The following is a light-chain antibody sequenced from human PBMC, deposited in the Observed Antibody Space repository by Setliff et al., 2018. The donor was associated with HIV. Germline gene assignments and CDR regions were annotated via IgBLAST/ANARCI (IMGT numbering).Light chain of an antibody. CDR1: KNIRNN. V-gene: IGKV3-15*01. CDR3: QQYDRRPLT. Sequence: TQSPATLSVSPGEGATFSCRTSKNIRNNLAWLQQKPGQSPRLLIYGASTRASGVPARFSGSGSGTEFTLTISRLQSEDFAIYYCQQYDRRPLTFGRGTKVDIK. J-gene: IGKJ1*01. CDR2: GAS.